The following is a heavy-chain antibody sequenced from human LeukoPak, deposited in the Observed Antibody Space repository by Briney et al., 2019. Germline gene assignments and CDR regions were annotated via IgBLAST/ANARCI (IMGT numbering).Heavy chain of an antibody. Sequence: SETLSLTCSVSGGSIGGSKYYWGWLRQPPGKGLEWIGSIYQSGTTYYSPSLKSRVTISVDTSRDQFSLKLDSVTAADTAVYYCATGVTRVRGVVIKGYYFDYWGQGILVTVSS. CDR3: ATGVTRVRGVVIKGYYFDY. CDR2: IYQSGTT. CDR1: GGSIGGSKYY. J-gene: IGHJ4*02. V-gene: IGHV4-39*07. D-gene: IGHD3-10*01.